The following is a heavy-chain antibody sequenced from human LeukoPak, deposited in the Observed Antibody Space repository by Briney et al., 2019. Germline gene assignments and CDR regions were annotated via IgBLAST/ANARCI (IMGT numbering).Heavy chain of an antibody. CDR3: ARVRGRIAAAGAFDY. CDR2: ISPNSGGT. CDR1: GYTFTGYY. V-gene: IGHV1-2*02. J-gene: IGHJ4*02. D-gene: IGHD6-13*01. Sequence: ASVKVSCKASGYTFTGYYMRWVRQAPGQGLEWMGWISPNSGGTNYAQKFQGRVTMTRDTSISTAYMELSRLRSDDTAVYYCARVRGRIAAAGAFDYWGQGTLVTVSS.